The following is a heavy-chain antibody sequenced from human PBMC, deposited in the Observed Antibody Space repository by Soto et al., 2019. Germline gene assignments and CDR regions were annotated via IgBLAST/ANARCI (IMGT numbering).Heavy chain of an antibody. CDR2: INPSGGST. J-gene: IGHJ5*02. CDR1: GYTFTSYY. D-gene: IGHD4-17*01. V-gene: IGHV1-46*03. CDR3: ARERSTAWFDP. Sequence: ASVKVSCKASGYTFTSYYMHWVRQAPGQGHEWMGIINPSGGSTSYAQKFQGRVTMTRDTSTSTVYMELSSLRSEDTAVYYCARERSTAWFDPWGQGTLVTVSS.